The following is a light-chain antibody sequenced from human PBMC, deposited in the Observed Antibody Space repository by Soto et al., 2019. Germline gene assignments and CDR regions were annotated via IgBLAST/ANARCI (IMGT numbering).Light chain of an antibody. V-gene: IGLV2-14*01. Sequence: QSALTQPASVSGSPGQSITISCTGTSSDVGGYNYVSWYQQHPGKAPKLMIYEVSNRPSGVSNRFSGSKSGNTASLPISGRQAEDEGDYYCSSYTSSSTHWVFGGGTKVTVL. CDR2: EVS. CDR1: SSDVGGYNY. CDR3: SSYTSSSTHWV. J-gene: IGLJ3*02.